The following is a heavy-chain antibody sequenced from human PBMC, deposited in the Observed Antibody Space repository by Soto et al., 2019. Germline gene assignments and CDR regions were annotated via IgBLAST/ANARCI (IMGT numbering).Heavy chain of an antibody. V-gene: IGHV4-59*01. CDR2: IYYSGST. J-gene: IGHJ5*02. CDR1: GCSISSYY. CDR3: ARVNDFWTGYYSTNWFDP. Sequence: SETLSLTCTVSGCSISSYYWTWIRQPPGKGLEWIGYIYYSGSTNHNPSLKSRVTISVDTSKNQFSLKLSSVTAADTAVYYCARVNDFWTGYYSTNWFDPWGQGTLVTVSS. D-gene: IGHD3-3*01.